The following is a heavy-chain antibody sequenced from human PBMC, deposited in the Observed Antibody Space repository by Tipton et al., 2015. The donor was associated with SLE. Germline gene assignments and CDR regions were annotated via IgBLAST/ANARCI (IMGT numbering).Heavy chain of an antibody. D-gene: IGHD2-2*01. CDR2: MSYDLSNK. CDR3: ASQLLYNFDY. J-gene: IGHJ4*02. Sequence: SLRLSCAASGFTFSIYTMHWVRQAPGKGLEWVAFMSYDLSNKYYSDSVKGRFTISRDNSKSTLYLQMNSLRPEDTAVYYCASQLLYNFDYWGQGTLVTVSS. CDR1: GFTFSIYT. V-gene: IGHV3-30*04.